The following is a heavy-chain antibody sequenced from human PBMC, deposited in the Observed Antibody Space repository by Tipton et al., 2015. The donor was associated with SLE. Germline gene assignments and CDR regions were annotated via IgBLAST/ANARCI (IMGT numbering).Heavy chain of an antibody. CDR3: ARGPYGAAASYDY. D-gene: IGHD6-13*01. J-gene: IGHJ4*02. CDR1: GVSISNYY. Sequence: GLVKPSETLSLTCYVTGVSISNYYWTWIRQPPGKGLEWIGYVYFDGSTNYNPSLKSRVTMSLDTSKNQFSLKLNSVTAADTAVYYCARGPYGAAASYDYWGQGTLVTVSS. CDR2: VYFDGST. V-gene: IGHV4-59*01.